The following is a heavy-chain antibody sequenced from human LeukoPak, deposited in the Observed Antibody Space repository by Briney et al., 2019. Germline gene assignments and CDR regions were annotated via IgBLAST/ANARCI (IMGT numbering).Heavy chain of an antibody. CDR1: GFTFSSYA. CDR3: ARGNDLWGGAGWAFDI. D-gene: IGHD1-1*01. V-gene: IGHV3-23*01. J-gene: IGHJ3*02. CDR2: ISGSGGST. Sequence: GGSLRLSCAASGFTFSSYAMSWVRQAPGKGLEWVSAISGSGGSTYYADSVKGRFTISRDNAKNSLYLQMNSLRAEDTAVYYCARGNDLWGGAGWAFDIWGQGTMVTVSS.